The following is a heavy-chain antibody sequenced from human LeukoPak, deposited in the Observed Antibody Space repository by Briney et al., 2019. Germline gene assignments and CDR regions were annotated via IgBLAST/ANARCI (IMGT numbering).Heavy chain of an antibody. CDR3: ASSSSGYYYGALDY. J-gene: IGHJ4*02. Sequence: PGGSLRLSCAASGFTFSSYWMHWVRQAPGKGLVWVSRINSDGSSTSYADSVKGRFTISRDNAKNTLYLQMNSLRAEDTAVYYCASSSSGYYYGALDYWGQGTLVTVSS. CDR1: GFTFSSYW. V-gene: IGHV3-74*01. D-gene: IGHD3-22*01. CDR2: INSDGSST.